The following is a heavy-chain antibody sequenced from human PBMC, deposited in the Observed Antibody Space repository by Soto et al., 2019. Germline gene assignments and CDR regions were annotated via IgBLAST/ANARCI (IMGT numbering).Heavy chain of an antibody. Sequence: SETLSLTCRVSGGSINSSSYFWGWVRQPPGKGLEWIGSIYYSGSTYYNPSLRSRVTISVDTSKNQFSLKLSSVTAADTAVFYCARHYSSGSRNWFDPWGQGTLVTVSS. CDR3: ARHYSSGSRNWFDP. V-gene: IGHV4-39*01. J-gene: IGHJ5*02. CDR2: IYYSGST. D-gene: IGHD6-19*01. CDR1: GGSINSSSYF.